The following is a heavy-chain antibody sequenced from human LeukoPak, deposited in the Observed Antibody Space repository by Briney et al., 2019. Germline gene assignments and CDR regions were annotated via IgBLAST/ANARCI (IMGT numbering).Heavy chain of an antibody. J-gene: IGHJ4*02. CDR3: ASSRWLRNYPVY. D-gene: IGHD5-12*01. V-gene: IGHV4-39*07. CDR2: IYYSGNT. CDR1: GGSISTSNSY. Sequence: SETLSLTCAVSGGSISTSNSYWGWIRRPPGKGLEWVGSIYYSGNTYYNPSLKSRVTISVDTSKNQFSLKLSSVTAADTAVYYCASSRWLRNYPVYWGQGTLVTVSS.